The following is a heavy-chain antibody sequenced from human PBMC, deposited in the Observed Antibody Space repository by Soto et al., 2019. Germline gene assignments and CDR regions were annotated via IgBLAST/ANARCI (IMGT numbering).Heavy chain of an antibody. J-gene: IGHJ5*02. CDR2: IYYSGST. CDR1: GCSISSSSYY. Sequence: SETLSLTCTASGCSISSSSYYWGWIRQPPGKGLEWIGSIYYSGSTYYNPSLKSRVTISVDTSKNQFSLKLSSVTAADTAVYYCARHENWNYGWFDPWGQGTLVTVSS. D-gene: IGHD1-7*01. V-gene: IGHV4-39*01. CDR3: ARHENWNYGWFDP.